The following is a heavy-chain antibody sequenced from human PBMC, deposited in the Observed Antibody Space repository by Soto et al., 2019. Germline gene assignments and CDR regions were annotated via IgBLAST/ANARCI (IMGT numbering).Heavy chain of an antibody. Sequence: SETLSLTCTVSGDSISNGGFSWTWIRQPPGKGLEWIGYVYPIGSTYCTPSLKNRVTMSIDTSKNQFSLELTSVTAADTAVYYCARETRENWFDPWGHGTLVTVSS. CDR1: GDSISNGGFS. CDR2: VYPIGST. CDR3: ARETRENWFDP. D-gene: IGHD1-26*01. J-gene: IGHJ5*02. V-gene: IGHV4-30-2*01.